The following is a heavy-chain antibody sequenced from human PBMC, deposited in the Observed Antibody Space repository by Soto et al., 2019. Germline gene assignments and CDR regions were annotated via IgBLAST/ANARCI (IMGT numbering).Heavy chain of an antibody. D-gene: IGHD1-26*01. Sequence: QVQMLQSGAEVKRPGASVNISCKAFGYTFTTYYMHWVRQAPVQGLEWMGIINPTSGSTTYAQSFQGRITMTRNTSKRNVYMELTSLRSDDTAVYYCARLDIVGPTSVPWGQGTLVTV. CDR2: INPTSGST. CDR3: ARLDIVGPTSVP. J-gene: IGHJ5*02. V-gene: IGHV1-46*01. CDR1: GYTFTTYY.